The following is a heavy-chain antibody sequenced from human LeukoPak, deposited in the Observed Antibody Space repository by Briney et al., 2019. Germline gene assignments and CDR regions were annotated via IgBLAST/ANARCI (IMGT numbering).Heavy chain of an antibody. D-gene: IGHD4-17*01. CDR3: ARSGRYGDYGVCDY. V-gene: IGHV4-34*01. Sequence: PSETLSLTCAVYNGSSSDYYWSWIRQPPGKGLEWIGEVNHSGSTNYNPSLKSRVTISVDTSKNQFSLKLSSVTAADTAVYYCARSGRYGDYGVCDYWGQGTLVTVSS. CDR1: NGSSSDYY. J-gene: IGHJ4*02. CDR2: VNHSGST.